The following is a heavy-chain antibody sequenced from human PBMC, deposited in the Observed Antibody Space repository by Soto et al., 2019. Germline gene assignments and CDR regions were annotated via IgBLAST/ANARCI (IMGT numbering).Heavy chain of an antibody. J-gene: IGHJ4*02. CDR2: INAGNGNT. CDR3: ARVSSSSPFPNYFDY. D-gene: IGHD6-6*01. Sequence: ASVKVSCKASGYTFTSYAMHWVRQAPGQRLEWMGWINAGNGNTKYSQKFQGRVTITRDTSASTAYMELSSLRSEDTAVYYCARVSSSSPFPNYFDYWGQGTLVTVSS. V-gene: IGHV1-3*01. CDR1: GYTFTSYA.